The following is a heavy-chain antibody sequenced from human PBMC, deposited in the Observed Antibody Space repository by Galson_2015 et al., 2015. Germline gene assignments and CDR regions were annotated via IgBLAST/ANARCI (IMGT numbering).Heavy chain of an antibody. V-gene: IGHV3-30-3*01. D-gene: IGHD2-2*01. CDR2: ISYDGSNK. Sequence: SLRLSCAASGFTFSSYAMHWVRQAPGKGLEWVAVISYDGSNKYYADSVKGRFTISRDNSKNTLYLQMNSLRAEDTAVYYCARGQVAVVVPAARGEPNWFDPWGQGTLVTVSS. J-gene: IGHJ5*02. CDR3: ARGQVAVVVPAARGEPNWFDP. CDR1: GFTFSSYA.